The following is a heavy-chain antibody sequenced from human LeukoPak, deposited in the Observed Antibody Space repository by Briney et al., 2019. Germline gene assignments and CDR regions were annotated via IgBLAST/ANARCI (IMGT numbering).Heavy chain of an antibody. J-gene: IGHJ4*02. CDR2: ITPGGEGT. Sequence: ASVKVSCKASGYAFSNHYIHWVRQAPGQGLEWMGIITPGGEGTKYAQKFQGRVSMTTDTSTRTVYLSLSSLRSEDTAVYHCARAKTVKGDLDYWGQGTLVTVSS. CDR1: GYAFSNHY. D-gene: IGHD2-21*02. V-gene: IGHV1-46*01. CDR3: ARAKTVKGDLDY.